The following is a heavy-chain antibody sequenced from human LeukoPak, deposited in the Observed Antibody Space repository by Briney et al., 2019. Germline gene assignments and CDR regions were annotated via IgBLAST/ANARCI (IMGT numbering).Heavy chain of an antibody. D-gene: IGHD5-12*01. CDR1: GFTFSSYA. CDR2: ISYDGSNK. J-gene: IGHJ4*02. V-gene: IGHV3-30*04. Sequence: PGGSLRLSCAASGFTFSSYAMHWVRQAPGKGLEWVAVISYDGSNKYYADSVKGRFTNSRDNSKNTLYLQMSSLRAEDTAVYYCARVNSGYDYWGQGTLVTVSS. CDR3: ARVNSGYDY.